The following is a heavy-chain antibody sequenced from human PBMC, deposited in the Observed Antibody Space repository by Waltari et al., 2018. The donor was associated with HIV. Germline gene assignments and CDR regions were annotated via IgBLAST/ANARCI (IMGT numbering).Heavy chain of an antibody. V-gene: IGHV3-21*01. D-gene: IGHD3-22*01. J-gene: IGHJ4*02. Sequence: EVQLVESGGGLVKPGGSLRLSCAASGFTLSRYSMNWVRQAPGKGLEWGSSISSSSSYIYYADSVKGRFTISRDNAKNSLYLQMNSLRAEDTAVYYCARVDYYHSTKSRYFDSWGQGTLVTVSS. CDR1: GFTLSRYS. CDR2: ISSSSSYI. CDR3: ARVDYYHSTKSRYFDS.